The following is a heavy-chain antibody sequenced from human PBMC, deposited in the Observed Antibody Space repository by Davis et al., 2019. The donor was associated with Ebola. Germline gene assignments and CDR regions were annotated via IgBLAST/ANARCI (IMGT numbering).Heavy chain of an antibody. V-gene: IGHV3-30*18. Sequence: PGGSLRLSCAASGFTFSNYGMHWVRQAPGKGLEWVAVISYDGSNKYYADSVKGRFTISRDNSKNTLYLQMNSLRAEDTAVYYCAKGISPDTAMDYWGQGTLVTVSS. CDR1: GFTFSNYG. J-gene: IGHJ4*02. CDR3: AKGISPDTAMDY. D-gene: IGHD5-18*01. CDR2: ISYDGSNK.